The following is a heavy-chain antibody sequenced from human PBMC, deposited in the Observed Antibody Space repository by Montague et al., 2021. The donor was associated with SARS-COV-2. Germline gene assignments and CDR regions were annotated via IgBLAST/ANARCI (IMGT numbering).Heavy chain of an antibody. Sequence: SLLLSCAASGFTFSSYAMHWVRQAPGKGLEWVAVISYDGSNKYYADSVKGRFTISRDNSKNTLYLQMNSLRAEDTAVYCCARVLDYYGSGSYPLYYYYGMDVWGQGTTVTVSS. D-gene: IGHD3-10*01. J-gene: IGHJ6*02. CDR3: ARVLDYYGSGSYPLYYYYGMDV. CDR1: GFTFSSYA. CDR2: ISYDGSNK. V-gene: IGHV3-30*04.